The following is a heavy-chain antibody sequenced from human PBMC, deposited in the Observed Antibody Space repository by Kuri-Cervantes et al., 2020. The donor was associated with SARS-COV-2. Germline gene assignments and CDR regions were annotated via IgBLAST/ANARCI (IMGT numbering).Heavy chain of an antibody. CDR1: GFTFSSYD. Sequence: GGSLRLSCAACGFTFSSYDMHWVRQATGKGLEWVSAIGTAGDTYYPGSVKGQSTISRENAKNSLYLQMNSLRAGDTAAYYCARGRIAAAGDYYYYMDVWGKGTTVTVSS. CDR2: IGTAGDT. CDR3: ARGRIAAAGDYYYYMDV. J-gene: IGHJ6*03. D-gene: IGHD6-13*01. V-gene: IGHV3-13*03.